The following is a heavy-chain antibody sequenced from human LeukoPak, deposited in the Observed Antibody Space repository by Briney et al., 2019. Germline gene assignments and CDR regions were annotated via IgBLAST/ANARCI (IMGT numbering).Heavy chain of an antibody. CDR3: ARTYGSGRNHYYYYYGMDV. CDR1: GGSISSSNW. V-gene: IGHV4-4*02. CDR2: IYHSGST. J-gene: IGHJ6*02. Sequence: SGTPSLTCAVSGGSISSSNWWSWVRQPPGKGLEWIGEIYHSGSTNYNPSLKSRITISVDKSKNQFSLKLSSVTAADTAVYYCARTYGSGRNHYYYYYGMDVWGQGTTVTVSS. D-gene: IGHD3-10*01.